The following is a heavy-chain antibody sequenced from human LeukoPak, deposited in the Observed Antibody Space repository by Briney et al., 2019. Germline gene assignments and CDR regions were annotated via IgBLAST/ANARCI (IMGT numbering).Heavy chain of an antibody. CDR1: GFTFSNYA. CDR2: ISSNGGST. CDR3: AHYGDYFNYYYGMDV. D-gene: IGHD4-17*01. V-gene: IGHV3-64*04. J-gene: IGHJ6*02. Sequence: PGGSLRLSCSASGFTFSNYAMHWVRQAPGKGPEYVSVISSNGGSTYYADSVKGRFTISRDNSKNSLYLQMNSLRAEDTAVYYCAHYGDYFNYYYGMDVWGQGTSVTVSS.